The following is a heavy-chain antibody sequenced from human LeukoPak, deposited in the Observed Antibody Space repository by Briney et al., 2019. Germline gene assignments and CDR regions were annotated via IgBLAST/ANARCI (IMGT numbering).Heavy chain of an antibody. CDR2: ISWNSGSI. Sequence: GGSLRLSCAASGFTFDDYAMHWVRQAPGKGLEWVSGISWNSGSIGYADSVKGRFTISRDNAKNSLYLQMNSLRAEDTALYYCAKDMSDYDILTGSHFDYWGQGTLVTVSS. D-gene: IGHD3-9*01. V-gene: IGHV3-9*01. J-gene: IGHJ4*02. CDR3: AKDMSDYDILTGSHFDY. CDR1: GFTFDDYA.